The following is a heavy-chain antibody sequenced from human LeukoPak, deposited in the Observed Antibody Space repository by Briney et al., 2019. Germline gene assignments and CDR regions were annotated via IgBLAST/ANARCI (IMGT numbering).Heavy chain of an antibody. CDR2: ISAYNSNT. J-gene: IGHJ6*03. Sequence: EASVKVSCTASVYTFTGYDMHWGRQAPGQGLKGMGWISAYNSNTNYAQKLQGRVTMTTDTSTSTAYMELRSLRSDDTAVYYCARDSDGSGSYQSYYYYYYYMDVWGKGTTVTVSS. CDR3: ARDSDGSGSYQSYYYYYYYMDV. V-gene: IGHV1-18*04. CDR1: VYTFTGYD. D-gene: IGHD3-10*01.